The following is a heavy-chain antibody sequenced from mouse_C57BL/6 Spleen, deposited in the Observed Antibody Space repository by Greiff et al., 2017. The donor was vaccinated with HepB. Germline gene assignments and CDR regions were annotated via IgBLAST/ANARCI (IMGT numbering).Heavy chain of an antibody. J-gene: IGHJ2*01. CDR1: GFSLTSYG. D-gene: IGHD2-10*02. CDR3: ARYGPYYFDY. Sequence: QVQLQQSGPGLVQPSQSLSITCTVSGFSLTSYGVHWVRPAPGKGLEWLGVIWSGGSTDYNAAFISRLSISKDNSKSQVFFKMNSLQADDTAIYYCARYGPYYFDYWGQGTTLTVSS. V-gene: IGHV2-2*01. CDR2: IWSGGST.